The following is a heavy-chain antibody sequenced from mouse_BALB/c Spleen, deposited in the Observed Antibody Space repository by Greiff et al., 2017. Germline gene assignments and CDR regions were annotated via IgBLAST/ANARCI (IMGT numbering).Heavy chain of an antibody. Sequence: EVQLQQSGPELVKPGASVKMSCKASGYTFTSYVMHWVKQKPGQGLEWIGYINPYNDGTKYNEKFKGKATLTSDKSSSTAYMELSSLTSEDSAVYYCARSTMITTGYAMDYWGQGTSVTVSS. CDR3: ARSTMITTGYAMDY. V-gene: IGHV1-14*01. J-gene: IGHJ4*01. CDR1: GYTFTSYV. CDR2: INPYNDGT. D-gene: IGHD2-4*01.